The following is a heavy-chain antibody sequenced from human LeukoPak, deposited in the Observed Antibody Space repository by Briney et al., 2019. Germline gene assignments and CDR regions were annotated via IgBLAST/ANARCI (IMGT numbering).Heavy chain of an antibody. D-gene: IGHD2-15*01. J-gene: IGHJ6*03. Sequence: TSETLSLTCTVSGGSISSRSYYWGWIRQPPGKGLEWIGSIYCSGSTYYNPSLQSRVTISVDTSKNQFSLKLNSVTAADTAVYYCASFYCSGGSCYQYFSYYYMDVWGKGTTVTISS. CDR3: ASFYCSGGSCYQYFSYYYMDV. V-gene: IGHV4-39*01. CDR2: IYCSGST. CDR1: GGSISSRSYY.